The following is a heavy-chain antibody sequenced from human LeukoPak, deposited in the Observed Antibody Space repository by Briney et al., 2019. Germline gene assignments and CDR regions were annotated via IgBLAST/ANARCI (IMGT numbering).Heavy chain of an antibody. CDR2: IYYSGST. D-gene: IGHD3-9*01. Sequence: SETLSLTCTISGGSISSYYWSWIRQPPGKGLEWIGYIYYSGSTNYNPSLKSRVTISVDTSKNQFSLKLSSVTAADTAVYYCARGNDILTGYYTFDYWGQGTLVTVSS. V-gene: IGHV4-59*01. J-gene: IGHJ4*02. CDR1: GGSISSYY. CDR3: ARGNDILTGYYTFDY.